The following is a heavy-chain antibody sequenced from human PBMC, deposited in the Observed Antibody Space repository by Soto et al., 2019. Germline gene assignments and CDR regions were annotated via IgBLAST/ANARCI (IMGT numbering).Heavy chain of an antibody. Sequence: SGPTLVNPTQTLTLTCTFSGFSLSTSGMNVGWIRQPPGKALEWLALIYWNDDKRYSPSLKSRLTITKDTSKNHVVLTMTKMNPVDTATNYCLHSRRQVPEADFDVWGQGTMVTVSS. CDR2: IYWNDDK. D-gene: IGHD2-15*01. J-gene: IGHJ3*01. V-gene: IGHV2-5*01. CDR1: GFSLSTSGMN. CDR3: LHSRRQVPEADFDV.